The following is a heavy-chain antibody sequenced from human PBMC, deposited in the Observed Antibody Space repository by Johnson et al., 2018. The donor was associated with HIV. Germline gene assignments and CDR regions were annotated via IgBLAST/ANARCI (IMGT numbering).Heavy chain of an antibody. J-gene: IGHJ3*02. CDR2: MNGEGKST. CDR3: AREQELIGERAFDI. D-gene: IGHD6-13*01. CDR1: GFTFINYW. V-gene: IGHV3-74*01. Sequence: VQLVESGGGLVQPGGSLRLSCAASGFTFINYWMHWVRKAPGKGLVWVSRMNGEGKSTTYADSVKGRFTISRDNAKNTLYLQMNRLRAEDTAVYYCAREQELIGERAFDIWGQGTMVTVSS.